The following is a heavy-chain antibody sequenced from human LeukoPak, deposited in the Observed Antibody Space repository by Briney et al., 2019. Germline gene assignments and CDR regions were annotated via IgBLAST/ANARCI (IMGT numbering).Heavy chain of an antibody. Sequence: SETLSLTCTVSGGSISTSNYYWGWIRQPPGKGLEWIGEINHSGSTNYNPSLKSRVTISVDTSKNQFSLKLSSVTAADTAVYYCARPYSRWFDPWGQGTLVTVSS. CDR1: GGSISTSNYY. CDR2: INHSGST. D-gene: IGHD6-13*01. CDR3: ARPYSRWFDP. J-gene: IGHJ5*02. V-gene: IGHV4-39*07.